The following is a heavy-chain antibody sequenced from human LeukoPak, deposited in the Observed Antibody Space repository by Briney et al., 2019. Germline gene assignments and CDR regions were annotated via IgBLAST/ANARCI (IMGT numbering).Heavy chain of an antibody. V-gene: IGHV3-23*01. Sequence: GGSQRLSCAASGFTFSSYAMSWVRQAPGKGLEWVSAISGGGGSTYYADSVKGRFTISRDNSKNTLYLQMNSLRAEDTAVYYCAKYEAMVTYFDYWGQGTLVTVSS. D-gene: IGHD5-18*01. CDR3: AKYEAMVTYFDY. J-gene: IGHJ4*02. CDR2: ISGGGGST. CDR1: GFTFSSYA.